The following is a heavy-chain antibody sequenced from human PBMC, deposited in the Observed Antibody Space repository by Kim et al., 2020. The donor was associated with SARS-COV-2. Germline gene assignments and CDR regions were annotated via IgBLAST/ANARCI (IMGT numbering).Heavy chain of an antibody. CDR2: INPNSGGT. CDR1: GYTFTGYY. Sequence: ASVKVSCKASGYTFTGYYMHWVRQAPGQGLEWMGWINPNSGGTNYAQKFQGRVTMTRDTSISTAYMELSRLRSDDTAVYYCARATLRSMAKIDYWGQGTLVTVSS. CDR3: ARATLRSMAKIDY. V-gene: IGHV1-2*02. J-gene: IGHJ4*02. D-gene: IGHD2-8*01.